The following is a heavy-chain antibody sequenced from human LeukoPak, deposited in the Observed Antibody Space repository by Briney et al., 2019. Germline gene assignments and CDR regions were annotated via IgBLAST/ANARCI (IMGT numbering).Heavy chain of an antibody. J-gene: IGHJ4*02. CDR1: GGSFSGYY. D-gene: IGHD6-13*01. CDR3: ARHRITAAAGTDY. CDR2: INHSGSS. V-gene: IGHV4-34*01. Sequence: SETLSLTCAGYGGSFSGYYWSWLRQRPGKGREWIGEINHSGSSNYNQSLKSRVTISVDTSKNQFSLKLSSVTAADTAVYYSARHRITAAAGTDYWGQGTLVTVSS.